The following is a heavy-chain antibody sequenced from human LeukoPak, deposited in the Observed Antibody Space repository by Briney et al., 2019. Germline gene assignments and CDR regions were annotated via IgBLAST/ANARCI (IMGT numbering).Heavy chain of an antibody. CDR1: RGTFSSYA. CDR3: ARGKGAYDSSGSIDY. CDR2: IIPIFGTA. D-gene: IGHD3-22*01. J-gene: IGHJ4*02. V-gene: IGHV1-69*06. Sequence: SVKVSCKASRGTFSSYAISWVRQAPGQGLEWMGGIIPIFGTANYAQKFQGRVTITADKSTSTAYMELSSLRSEDTAVYYCARGKGAYDSSGSIDYWGQGTLVTVSS.